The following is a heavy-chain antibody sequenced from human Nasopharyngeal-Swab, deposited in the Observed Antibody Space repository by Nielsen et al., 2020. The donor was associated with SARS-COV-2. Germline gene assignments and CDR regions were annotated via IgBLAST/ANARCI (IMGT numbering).Heavy chain of an antibody. J-gene: IGHJ6*03. CDR1: GGSISSGGYY. CDR2: IYYSGST. D-gene: IGHD5-18*01. CDR3: ARGILRGYSYGYYYYMDV. Sequence: SETLSLTCTVSGGSISSGGYYWSWIRQHPGKGLEWIGYIYYSGSTYYNPPLKSRVTISVDTSKNQFSLKLSSVTAADTAVYYCARGILRGYSYGYYYYMDVWGKGTTVTVSS. V-gene: IGHV4-31*03.